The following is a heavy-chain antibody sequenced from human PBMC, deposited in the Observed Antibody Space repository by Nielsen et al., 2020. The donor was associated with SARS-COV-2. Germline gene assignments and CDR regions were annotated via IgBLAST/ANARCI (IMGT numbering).Heavy chain of an antibody. D-gene: IGHD2-15*01. CDR3: ARLANPLLVYYMDV. Sequence: SVKVSCKASGYTFTSYAMNWVRQAPGQGLEWMGGIIPIFGTANYAQKFQGRVTITADESTSTAYMELSSLRSEDTAVYYCARLANPLLVYYMDVWGKGTTVTVSS. J-gene: IGHJ6*03. CDR1: GYTFTSYA. CDR2: IIPIFGTA. V-gene: IGHV1-69*13.